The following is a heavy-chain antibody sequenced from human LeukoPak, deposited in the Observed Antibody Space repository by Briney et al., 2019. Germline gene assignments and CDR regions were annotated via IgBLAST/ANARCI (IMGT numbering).Heavy chain of an antibody. V-gene: IGHV4-59*01. CDR1: GGSISSYY. CDR3: ARYTVLYGMDV. CDR2: IYYSGST. Sequence: SETLSLTCTVSGGSISSYYWSRIRQPPGKGLEWIGYIYYSGSTNYNPSLKSRVTISVDTSKNQFSLKLSSVTAADTAVYYCARYTVLYGMDVWGQGTTVTVSS. J-gene: IGHJ6*02. D-gene: IGHD4-17*01.